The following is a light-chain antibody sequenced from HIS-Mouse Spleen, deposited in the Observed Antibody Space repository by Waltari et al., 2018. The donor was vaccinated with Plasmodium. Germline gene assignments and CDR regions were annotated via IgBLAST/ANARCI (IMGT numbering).Light chain of an antibody. Sequence: DIQMTQSPSSLAASVGDRITITCQGSQDISHYLNWYQQKPGKAPKLLIYEASNLETGDPSRLSGSGSGTDFTFTISSLQPEDIATYYCQQYDNLPRTFGGGTKVEIK. CDR2: EAS. J-gene: IGKJ4*01. CDR1: QDISHY. CDR3: QQYDNLPRT. V-gene: IGKV1-33*01.